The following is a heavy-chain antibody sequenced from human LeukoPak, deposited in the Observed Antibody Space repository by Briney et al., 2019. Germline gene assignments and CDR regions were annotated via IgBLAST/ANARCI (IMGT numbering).Heavy chain of an antibody. CDR3: AELGITMTGGV. CDR1: GFTFSSYE. D-gene: IGHD3-10*02. CDR2: ISGSGTI. J-gene: IGHJ6*04. Sequence: GGSLRLSCAASGFTFSSYEMNWVRQAPGKGLEWLSYISGSGTIDYADSVRGRFTISRDNAKNSLYLQMSSLRAEDTAVYYCAELGITMTGGVWGKGTTVTISS. V-gene: IGHV3-48*03.